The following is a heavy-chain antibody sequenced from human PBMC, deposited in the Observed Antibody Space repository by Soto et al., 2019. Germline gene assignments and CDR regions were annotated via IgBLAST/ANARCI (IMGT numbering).Heavy chain of an antibody. CDR3: ATDGGSTSSSAYNYFMDV. CDR2: IIPMVGTP. D-gene: IGHD3-16*01. J-gene: IGHJ6*03. Sequence: GASVKVSCKASGDTFSSYSISWARQAPGQGLEWMGRIIPMVGTPNYAQKFQGRVTFSADKSTSTAYMVLNSLISDDTAVYYCATDGGSTSSSAYNYFMDVWSKGTPVTVSS. V-gene: IGHV1-69*08. CDR1: GDTFSSYS.